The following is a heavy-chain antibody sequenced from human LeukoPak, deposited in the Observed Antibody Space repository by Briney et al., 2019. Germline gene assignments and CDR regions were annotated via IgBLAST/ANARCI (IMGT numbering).Heavy chain of an antibody. V-gene: IGHV1-2*02. CDR3: ARDLGVVVVAALDY. D-gene: IGHD2-15*01. CDR2: INPNSGGT. Sequence: ASVKVSCKASGYTFTGYYMHWVRQAPGQGLEWMGWINPNSGGTNYAQKFQGRVTMTRDTSISTAYMELSRLRSDDTAVYYCARDLGVVVVAALDYSGQGTLVTVSS. CDR1: GYTFTGYY. J-gene: IGHJ4*02.